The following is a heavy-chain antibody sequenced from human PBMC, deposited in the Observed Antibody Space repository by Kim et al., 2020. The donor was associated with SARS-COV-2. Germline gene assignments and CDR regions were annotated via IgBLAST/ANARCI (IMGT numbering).Heavy chain of an antibody. Sequence: ASVKVSCKASGYTFTIYYMHWVRQAPGQGLEWMGIINPSGGSTSYAQKFQGRVTMTRDTSTSKAYMELSSLRSEDSAVYYCARDKGPSHGIAVAGTGFDYWGQGTLVTVSS. CDR3: ARDKGPSHGIAVAGTGFDY. D-gene: IGHD6-19*01. CDR2: INPSGGST. J-gene: IGHJ4*02. CDR1: GYTFTIYY. V-gene: IGHV1-46*01.